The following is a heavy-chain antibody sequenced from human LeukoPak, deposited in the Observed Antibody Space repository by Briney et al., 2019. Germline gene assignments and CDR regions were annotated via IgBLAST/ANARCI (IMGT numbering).Heavy chain of an antibody. Sequence: PGGSLRLSCAASGFTFSSYTMNWLRQAPGKGLEWIGYIYYSGSTNYNPSLKSRVTISVDTSKNQFSLKLSSVTAADTAVYYCARDQDGVRGVDAFDIWGQGTMVTVSS. J-gene: IGHJ3*02. D-gene: IGHD3-16*01. CDR3: ARDQDGVRGVDAFDI. V-gene: IGHV4-59*01. CDR1: GFTFSSYT. CDR2: IYYSGST.